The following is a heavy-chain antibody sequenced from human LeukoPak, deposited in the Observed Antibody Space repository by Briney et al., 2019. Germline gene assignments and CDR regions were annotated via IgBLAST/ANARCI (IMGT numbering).Heavy chain of an antibody. Sequence: PGGSPRLSCAASGFTFSNSAMSWVRQGPGKGLEWVSGISGSSGSNTYYADSVKGRFTISRDNSKNTLYLQMNSLRAEDTAVYYCAKGYGWEASYYYYYMDVWGKGTTVTISS. J-gene: IGHJ6*03. CDR2: ISGSSGSNT. CDR3: AKGYGWEASYYYYYMDV. CDR1: GFTFSNSA. D-gene: IGHD1-26*01. V-gene: IGHV3-23*01.